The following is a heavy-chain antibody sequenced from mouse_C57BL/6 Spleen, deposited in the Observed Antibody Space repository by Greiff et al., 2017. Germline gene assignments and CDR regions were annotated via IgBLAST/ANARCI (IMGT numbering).Heavy chain of an antibody. CDR3: ARWASFDY. CDR1: GYTFTSYW. J-gene: IGHJ2*01. V-gene: IGHV1-64*01. Sequence: VQLQQSGAELVKPGASVKLSCKASGYTFTSYWMHWVKQRPGQGLEWIGMIHPNSGSTNYNKKFKSKATLTVDKSSSTAYMQLSSLTSEDSAVYYCARWASFDYWGQGTTLTVSS. CDR2: IHPNSGST.